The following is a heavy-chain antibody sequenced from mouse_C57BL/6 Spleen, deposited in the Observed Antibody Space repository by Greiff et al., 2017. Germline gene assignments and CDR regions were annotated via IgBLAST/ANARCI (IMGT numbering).Heavy chain of an antibody. J-gene: IGHJ1*03. CDR2: IDPSDSET. CDR1: GFTFTSYW. V-gene: IGHV1-52*01. Sequence: QVQLQQPGAELVRPGSSVKLSCKASGFTFTSYWMHWVKQRPIQGLEWIGNIDPSDSETHYNQKFKDKATLTVDKSSSTAYMQLSSLTSEDSAVYYCARLETEDWYFDVWGTGATVTVSS. CDR3: ARLETEDWYFDV. D-gene: IGHD4-1*01.